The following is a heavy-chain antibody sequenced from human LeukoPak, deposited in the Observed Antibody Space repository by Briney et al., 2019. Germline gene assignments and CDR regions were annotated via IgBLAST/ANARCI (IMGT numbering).Heavy chain of an antibody. D-gene: IGHD6-6*01. V-gene: IGHV3-48*01. CDR3: ARSSVPAARPEVLCDY. J-gene: IGHJ4*02. Sequence: GGSLRLSCAVSGLTFSSYSMNWVRQAPGKGLEWVSYISSSSSTIYYADSVKGRFTISRDNAKNSLYLQMNSLRAEDTAVYYCARSSVPAARPEVLCDYWGQGTLVTVSS. CDR2: ISSSSSTI. CDR1: GLTFSSYS.